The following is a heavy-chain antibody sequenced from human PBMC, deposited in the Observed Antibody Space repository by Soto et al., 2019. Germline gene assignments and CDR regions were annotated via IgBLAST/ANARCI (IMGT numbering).Heavy chain of an antibody. D-gene: IGHD2-15*01. CDR3: ARDLRYCSGGSCSDY. V-gene: IGHV3-66*01. CDR1: GFTVSSNY. J-gene: IGHJ4*02. Sequence: PGGSLRLSCAASGFTVSSNYMSWVRQAPGKGLEWVSVIYSGGSTYYADSVKGRFTISRDNSKNTLYLQMNSLRAEDTAVYYCARDLRYCSGGSCSDYWGQGTLVTVSS. CDR2: IYSGGST.